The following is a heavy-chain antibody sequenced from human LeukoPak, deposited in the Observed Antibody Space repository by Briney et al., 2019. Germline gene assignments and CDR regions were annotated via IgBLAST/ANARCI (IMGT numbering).Heavy chain of an antibody. Sequence: PSETLSLTCTVSGGSFSSDSWNWIRQPPGKGLEWIGYIYYSGRTYYNPSLKSRITISVDTSKNQFSLKLSSVPAADTTVYYCARGFYRTHYWGQGTLVSVSS. CDR2: IYYSGRT. V-gene: IGHV4-59*01. CDR3: ARGFYRTHY. J-gene: IGHJ4*02. D-gene: IGHD4-11*01. CDR1: GGSFSSDS.